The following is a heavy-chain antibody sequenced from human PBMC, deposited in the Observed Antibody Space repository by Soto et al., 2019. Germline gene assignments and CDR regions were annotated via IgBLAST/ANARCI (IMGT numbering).Heavy chain of an antibody. CDR1: GFGFTFSTSA. V-gene: IGHV3-23*01. CDR3: AKGDGAWLRFLEWVLYYYGMDV. D-gene: IGHD3-3*01. CDR2: FRESGGTT. Sequence: PGGSLRLSCAASGFGFTFSTSAMSWVRQAPGKGLEWVSTFRESGGTTHYANSVKGRFTISRDTSKNTLYLQMNSLRAEDTAVYYCAKGDGAWLRFLEWVLYYYGMDVWGQGTTVTVSS. J-gene: IGHJ6*02.